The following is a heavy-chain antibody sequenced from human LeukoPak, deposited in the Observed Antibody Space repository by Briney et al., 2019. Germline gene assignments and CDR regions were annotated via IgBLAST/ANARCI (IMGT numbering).Heavy chain of an antibody. CDR2: ISGSGAGT. J-gene: IGHJ1*01. CDR3: AIGSYFQH. Sequence: GGSLRLSCAASGSTFSSYAMNWVRQAPGKGLEWVSSISGSGAGTSYADSVKGRFTISRDNSKNTLYLQMNSLRAEDTAVYYCAIGSYFQHWGQGTLVTVSS. V-gene: IGHV3-23*01. CDR1: GSTFSSYA.